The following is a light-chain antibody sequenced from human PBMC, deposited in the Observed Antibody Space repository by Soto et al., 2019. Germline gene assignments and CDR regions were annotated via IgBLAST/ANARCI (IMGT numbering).Light chain of an antibody. J-gene: IGKJ4*01. CDR3: QHSFITLFT. CDR2: AAS. CDR1: QEINSY. Sequence: DIQLTQFPSSLSASVGDRITITCRANQEINSYVNWYVQKPGKAPDLLIYAASSLQSGVPSRFSGSGSGTDFILTISSLQPEDSATYYCQHSFITLFTFGGGTKVEIK. V-gene: IGKV1-39*01.